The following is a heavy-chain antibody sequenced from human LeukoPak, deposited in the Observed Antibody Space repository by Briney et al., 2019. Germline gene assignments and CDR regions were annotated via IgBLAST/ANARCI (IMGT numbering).Heavy chain of an antibody. CDR1: AYTFTIYG. Sequence: ASVTLSFKSSAYTFTIYGISWVRQAPGQGLEWVGWISTYNGNTNYAQKLQGRVTMTTDTSTSTAYMELRSLRSDDTAVYYCAVAVSLQWRDFDYWGQGTLVTVSS. CDR3: AVAVSLQWRDFDY. J-gene: IGHJ4*02. D-gene: IGHD6-19*01. CDR2: ISTYNGNT. V-gene: IGHV1-18*01.